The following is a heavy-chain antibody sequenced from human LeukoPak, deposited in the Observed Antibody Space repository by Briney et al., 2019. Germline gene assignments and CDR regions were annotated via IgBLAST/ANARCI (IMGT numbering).Heavy chain of an antibody. V-gene: IGHV1-2*06. D-gene: IGHD6-13*01. CDR3: ARVLAGSSSPMDV. CDR1: GYTFTGYY. CDR2: INPNSGGT. Sequence: ASVKLSCKASGYTFTGYYMHWVRQAPGQGLEWMGRINPNSGGTNYAQKFQGRVTTTRDTSISTAYMELNRLRSDGTAVYYCARVLAGSSSPMDVWGKGTTVTVSS. J-gene: IGHJ6*03.